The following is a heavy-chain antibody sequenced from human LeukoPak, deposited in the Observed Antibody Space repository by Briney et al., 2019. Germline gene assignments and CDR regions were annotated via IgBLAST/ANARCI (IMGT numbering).Heavy chain of an antibody. CDR2: IWYDGSNK. V-gene: IGHV3-33*08. Sequence: PGRSLRLSCAASGFTFSSYGMHWVRQAPGKGLEWVAVIWYDGSNKYYADSVKGRFTISRDNSKNTLYLQMNSLRAEDTPVYYCARDQRGYQLLYWFDPWGQGTLVTVSS. CDR1: GFTFSSYG. J-gene: IGHJ5*02. D-gene: IGHD2-2*01. CDR3: ARDQRGYQLLYWFDP.